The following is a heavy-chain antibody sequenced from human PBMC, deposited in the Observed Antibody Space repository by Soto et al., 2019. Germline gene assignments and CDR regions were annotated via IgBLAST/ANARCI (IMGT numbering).Heavy chain of an antibody. CDR2: IIPILGTA. V-gene: IGHV1-69*11. D-gene: IGHD3-3*01. CDR3: ARDPPIASYDLWSGYTYYYYGMDV. CDR1: GGTFSSYA. Sequence: QVQLVQSGAEVKKPGSSVKVSCKASGGTFSSYAISWVRQAPGQGLEWMGGIIPILGTANYAQKFQGRVTITADESTSTAYMELSSLRSEGTAVYYCARDPPIASYDLWSGYTYYYYGMDVWGQGTTVTVSS. J-gene: IGHJ6*02.